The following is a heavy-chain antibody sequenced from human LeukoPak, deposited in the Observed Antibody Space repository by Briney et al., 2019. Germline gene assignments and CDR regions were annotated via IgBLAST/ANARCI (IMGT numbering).Heavy chain of an antibody. Sequence: ASVKVSCKASGGTFSSYAISWVRQAPGQGLEWMGGIIPIFGTANYAQKFQGRVTITADESTSTAYMELSSLRAEDTAVYYCARPMSSSWYGGAFDFWGQGTMVTVSS. CDR3: ARPMSSSWYGGAFDF. CDR1: GGTFSSYA. D-gene: IGHD6-13*01. CDR2: IIPIFGTA. V-gene: IGHV1-69*13. J-gene: IGHJ3*01.